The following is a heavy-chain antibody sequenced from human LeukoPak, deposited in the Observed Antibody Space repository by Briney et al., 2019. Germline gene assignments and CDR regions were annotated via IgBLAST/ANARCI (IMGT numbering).Heavy chain of an antibody. Sequence: GGSLRLSCAASGFTFHDYAMHWVRQAPGKGLEWVSSITWNSGRIAYADSVRGRFIISRDNAKNSLSLHLRSLRVEDTALYYCAKDGRAVVGYDAFDIWGQGTLVTVSS. V-gene: IGHV3-9*01. CDR2: ITWNSGRI. CDR1: GFTFHDYA. D-gene: IGHD6-19*01. CDR3: AKDGRAVVGYDAFDI. J-gene: IGHJ3*02.